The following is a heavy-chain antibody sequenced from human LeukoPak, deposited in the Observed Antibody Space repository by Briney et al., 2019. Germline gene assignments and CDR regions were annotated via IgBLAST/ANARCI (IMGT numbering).Heavy chain of an antibody. CDR1: GGSISSSSYY. CDR3: AREYTGVGAPYFDY. CDR2: IYYSGST. Sequence: SETLSLTCTVSGGSISSSSYYWGWIRQPPGKGLEWIGSIYYSGSTYYNPSLKSRVTISVDTSKNQFSLKLSSVTAADTAVYYCAREYTGVGAPYFDYWGQGTLVTVSS. D-gene: IGHD1-26*01. J-gene: IGHJ4*02. V-gene: IGHV4-39*07.